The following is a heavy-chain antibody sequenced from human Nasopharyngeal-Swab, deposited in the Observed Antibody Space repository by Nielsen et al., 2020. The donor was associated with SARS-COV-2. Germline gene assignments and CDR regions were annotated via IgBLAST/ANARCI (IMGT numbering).Heavy chain of an antibody. CDR3: ARVVMVYAIYWFDP. Sequence: WVRQAPGQGLEWMGWMNPNSGNTGYAQKFQGRVTMTRNTSISTAYMELSSLRSEDTAVYYCARVVMVYAIYWFDPWGQGTLGTVSS. V-gene: IGHV1-8*01. D-gene: IGHD2-8*01. J-gene: IGHJ5*02. CDR2: MNPNSGNT.